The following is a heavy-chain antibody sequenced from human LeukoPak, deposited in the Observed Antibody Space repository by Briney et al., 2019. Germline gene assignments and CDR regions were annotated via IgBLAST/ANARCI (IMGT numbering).Heavy chain of an antibody. CDR3: ATLYCSSTSCYGAFDI. D-gene: IGHD2-2*01. CDR1: GYTFTGYY. J-gene: IGHJ3*02. Sequence: ASVKVSCKASGYTFTGYYMHWVRQAPGQGLEWMGWINPNSGGTNYAQKFRGRVTMTRDTSISTAYMELSRLRSDDTAVYYCATLYCSSTSCYGAFDIWVQGTMVTVSS. V-gene: IGHV1-2*02. CDR2: INPNSGGT.